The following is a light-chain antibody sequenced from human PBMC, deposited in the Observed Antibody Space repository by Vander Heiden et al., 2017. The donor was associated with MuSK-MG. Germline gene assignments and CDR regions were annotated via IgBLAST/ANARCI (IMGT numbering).Light chain of an antibody. V-gene: IGKV1-9*01. CDR2: GAP. CDR3: GKRITNPQT. J-gene: IGKJ3*01. CDR1: QGINNH. Sequence: DIQLTQSPSFLAASVGDRATLTCRASQGINNHLAWYQQKPGTAPKLLIYGAPTLQRRVSPKCCGGGSGTQISLTLEGVWTANSATYINGKRITNPQTFGPGTQVDIK.